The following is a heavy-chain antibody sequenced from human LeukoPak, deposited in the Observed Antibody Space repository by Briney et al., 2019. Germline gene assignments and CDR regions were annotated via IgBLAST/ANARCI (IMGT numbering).Heavy chain of an antibody. Sequence: SETLSFTCAVYGGSFSGYYWSWIRQPPGKGLEWIGEINHSGSTNYNPSLKSRVTISVDTSKNQFSLKLSSVTAADTAVYYCARGEYYDFWSGTTYFDYWGQGTLVTVSS. CDR1: GGSFSGYY. V-gene: IGHV4-34*01. CDR2: INHSGST. D-gene: IGHD3-3*01. J-gene: IGHJ4*02. CDR3: ARGEYYDFWSGTTYFDY.